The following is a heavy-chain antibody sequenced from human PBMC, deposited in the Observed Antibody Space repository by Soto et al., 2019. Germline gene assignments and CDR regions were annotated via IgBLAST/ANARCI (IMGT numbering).Heavy chain of an antibody. CDR3: ASDPYYYSSEY. Sequence: GGSLRLSCAASGFTFSSSYMTWIRQPPGKGLEWLSYISGSGTTIHYADSVKGRFIVSRDNARNSLYLQMNSLRAEDTAFYYCASDPYYYSSEYWGQGILVTVSS. D-gene: IGHD3-10*01. J-gene: IGHJ4*02. CDR2: ISGSGTTI. V-gene: IGHV3-11*01. CDR1: GFTFSSSY.